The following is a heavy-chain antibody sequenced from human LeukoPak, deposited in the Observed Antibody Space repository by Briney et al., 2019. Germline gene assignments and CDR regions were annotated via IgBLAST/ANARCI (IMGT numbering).Heavy chain of an antibody. Sequence: GGSLRLSCAASGFTFSSYSMNWVRQAPGKGLEWVSSISSSSSYIYYADSVKGRFTISRDNAKNSLYLQMNSLRAEDTAAYYCARVKGSGYMDVWGKGTTVTISS. V-gene: IGHV3-21*01. CDR1: GFTFSSYS. J-gene: IGHJ6*03. CDR3: ARVKGSGYMDV. D-gene: IGHD3-10*01. CDR2: ISSSSSYI.